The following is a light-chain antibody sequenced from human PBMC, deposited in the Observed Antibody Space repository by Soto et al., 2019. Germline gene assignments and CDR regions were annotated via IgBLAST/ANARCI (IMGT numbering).Light chain of an antibody. CDR1: QSISSY. CDR2: AAS. Sequence: DIPMTQSPSSLSASVGDRVTITCRASQSISSYLNWYQQKPGKAPKLLIYAASSLQSGVPSRFSGSGSGTDFTLTISSLQPEDSATYYCQQSYSTPRTFSQGTKVEIK. CDR3: QQSYSTPRT. J-gene: IGKJ1*01. V-gene: IGKV1-39*01.